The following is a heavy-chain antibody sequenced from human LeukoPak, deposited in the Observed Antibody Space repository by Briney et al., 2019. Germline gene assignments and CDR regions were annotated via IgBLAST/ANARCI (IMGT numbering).Heavy chain of an antibody. V-gene: IGHV3-11*01. Sequence: GWSLRLSCAASRFTFSDYYMSWIRQAPGKGREWVSYISSSGSTIYYADSVKGRFTISRDNAKNSLYLQMNSLRAEDTAVYYCARERNGSGRLSLVWGKGTTVTVSS. CDR1: RFTFSDYY. CDR3: ARERNGSGRLSLV. CDR2: ISSSGSTI. J-gene: IGHJ6*04. D-gene: IGHD3-3*01.